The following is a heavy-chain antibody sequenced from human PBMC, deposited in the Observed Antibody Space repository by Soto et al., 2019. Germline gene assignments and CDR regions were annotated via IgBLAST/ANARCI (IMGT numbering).Heavy chain of an antibody. CDR2: ISWDGGSI. D-gene: IGHD2-15*01. Sequence: EIQLVESGGGVVQPGGSLRLSCAASGFKFDDYIMHWVRQAPGKGLEWISLISWDGGSIDYADSIKGRFTVSRDNSKTSLYLHRHSLTSDDTALYFCAKEGNGGSALDSWGQGTLVTVSS. J-gene: IGHJ5*01. V-gene: IGHV3-43*01. CDR3: AKEGNGGSALDS. CDR1: GFKFDDYI.